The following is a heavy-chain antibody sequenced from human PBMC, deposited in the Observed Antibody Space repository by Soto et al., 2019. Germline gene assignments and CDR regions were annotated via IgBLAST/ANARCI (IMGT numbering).Heavy chain of an antibody. D-gene: IGHD6-25*01. CDR2: INPSGGST. Sequence: ASVKVSCMASGYTFTSYYMHWVRQAPGQGLEWMGIINPSGGSTSYAQKFQGRVTMTRDTSTSTVYMELSSLRSEDTAVYYCARAPSVGYSSALPSDYWGQGTLVTVSS. CDR1: GYTFTSYY. J-gene: IGHJ4*02. V-gene: IGHV1-46*01. CDR3: ARAPSVGYSSALPSDY.